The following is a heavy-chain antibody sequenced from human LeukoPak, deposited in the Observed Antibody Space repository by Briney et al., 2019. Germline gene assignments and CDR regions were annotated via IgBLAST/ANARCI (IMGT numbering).Heavy chain of an antibody. Sequence: ASVKVSCKVSGYTLTELSMHWVRQAPGNGLEWMGGFDPEDGETIYAQKFQGRVTMTEDTSTDTAYMELSSLRSEDTAVYYCATEGRGYCSGGSCPYDAFDIWGQGTMVTVSS. D-gene: IGHD2-15*01. CDR3: ATEGRGYCSGGSCPYDAFDI. V-gene: IGHV1-24*01. CDR2: FDPEDGET. CDR1: GYTLTELS. J-gene: IGHJ3*02.